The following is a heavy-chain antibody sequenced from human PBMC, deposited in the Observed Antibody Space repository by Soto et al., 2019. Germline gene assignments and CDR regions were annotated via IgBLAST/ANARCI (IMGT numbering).Heavy chain of an antibody. Sequence: ESGGGVVQPGRSLRLSCAASGFTFSSYGMHWVRQAPGKGLEWVAVIWYDGSNKYYADSVKGRFTISRDNSKNTLYLQMNSLRAEDTAVYYCARDPCFLGRGVTYYYYYRDVWGKGTTVTVSS. D-gene: IGHD3-10*01. CDR3: ARDPCFLGRGVTYYYYYRDV. CDR2: IWYDGSNK. CDR1: GFTFSSYG. J-gene: IGHJ6*03. V-gene: IGHV3-33*01.